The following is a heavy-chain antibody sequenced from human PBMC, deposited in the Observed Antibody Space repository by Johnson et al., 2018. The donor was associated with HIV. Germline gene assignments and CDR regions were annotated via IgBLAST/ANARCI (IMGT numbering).Heavy chain of an antibody. V-gene: IGHV3-48*03. J-gene: IGHJ3*02. Sequence: EVQLVESGGGLGQPGGSLRLPCAASGFTFDDYDMHWVRQAPGKGLEWLSYISNSAITLYYAALVKGRFTIYRDNAKNSVYVQMNSLRAEDTAVYYCARSVVVTAQSGIYAFDIWGQGTMVTISS. CDR1: GFTFDDYD. D-gene: IGHD2-21*02. CDR3: ARSVVVTAQSGIYAFDI. CDR2: ISNSAITL.